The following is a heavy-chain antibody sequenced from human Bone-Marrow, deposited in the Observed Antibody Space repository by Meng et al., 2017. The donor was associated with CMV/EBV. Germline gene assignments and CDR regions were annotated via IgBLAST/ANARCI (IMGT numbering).Heavy chain of an antibody. CDR2: IRSKANSYAT. Sequence: GESLKISCAASGFTFSGSAMHWVRQASGKGLEWVGRIRSKANSYATAYAASVKGRFTISRDDSKNTAYLQMNSLKTEDTAVYYCTRHSEYDYVGGSYRYGPIFDYWGQGTLVTFSS. CDR3: TRHSEYDYVGGSYRYGPIFDY. D-gene: IGHD3-16*02. CDR1: GFTFSGSA. V-gene: IGHV3-73*01. J-gene: IGHJ4*02.